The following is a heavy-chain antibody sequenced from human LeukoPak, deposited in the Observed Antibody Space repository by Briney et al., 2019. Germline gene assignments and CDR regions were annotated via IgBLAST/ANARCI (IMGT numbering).Heavy chain of an antibody. J-gene: IGHJ4*02. CDR2: IFDTRTT. D-gene: IGHD5-18*01. Sequence: PSETLSLTCTVSGASFSSHHWGWIRQPPGKELEWIAYIFDTRTTKDNPSLNSRVTLSADTSKNQFSLRLTSVTAADTAVYYCATIKRGNIFGYFDFWGQGILVNVSS. V-gene: IGHV4-59*11. CDR3: ATIKRGNIFGYFDF. CDR1: GASFSSHH.